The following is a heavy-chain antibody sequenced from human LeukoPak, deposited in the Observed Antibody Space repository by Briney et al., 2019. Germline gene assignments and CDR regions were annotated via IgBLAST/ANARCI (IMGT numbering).Heavy chain of an antibody. V-gene: IGHV4-59*01. Sequence: PSETLSLTCTVSGDSISSYYWSWIRQPPEKGLEWIGYVYYSGSTNYNPSLKSRVTISVDTSKTLFSLKMNSVTAADTAVYYCARLQRITMAGPDYWYFDLWGRGTLVTVSP. D-gene: IGHD3-10*01. CDR2: VYYSGST. CDR3: ARLQRITMAGPDYWYFDL. J-gene: IGHJ2*01. CDR1: GDSISSYY.